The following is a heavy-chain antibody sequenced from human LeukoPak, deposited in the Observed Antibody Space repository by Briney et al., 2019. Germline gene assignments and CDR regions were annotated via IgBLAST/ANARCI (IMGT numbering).Heavy chain of an antibody. J-gene: IGHJ5*02. D-gene: IGHD3-3*01. CDR2: ISNDGSIT. Sequence: PGGSLRLSCAGSGFTFSSYWMHWVRQTPGKGLLWVSGISNDGSITRYADSVKGRFTISRDNAKNTVHLQMNSLRAEDTAVYYCARVDHYDFWVFPWGQGTLVTVSS. V-gene: IGHV3-74*01. CDR1: GFTFSSYW. CDR3: ARVDHYDFWVFP.